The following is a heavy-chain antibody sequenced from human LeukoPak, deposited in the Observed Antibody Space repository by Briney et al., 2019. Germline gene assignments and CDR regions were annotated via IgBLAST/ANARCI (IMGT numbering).Heavy chain of an antibody. CDR3: ARAYSSSSPFDY. Sequence: SVKVSCKASGGTFSSYAISWVRQAPGQGLEWMGGIIPIFGTANYAQKFQGRVTMTRDTSTSTVYLELSSLRSEDTAVYYCARAYSSSSPFDYWGQGTLVTVSS. CDR1: GGTFSSYA. D-gene: IGHD6-6*01. J-gene: IGHJ4*02. CDR2: IIPIFGTA. V-gene: IGHV1-69*05.